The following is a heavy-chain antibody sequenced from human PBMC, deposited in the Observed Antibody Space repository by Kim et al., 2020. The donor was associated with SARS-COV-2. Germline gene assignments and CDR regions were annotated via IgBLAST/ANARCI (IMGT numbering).Heavy chain of an antibody. CDR2: ISAYNGNT. D-gene: IGHD4-17*01. CDR1: GYTFTSYG. V-gene: IGHV1-18*01. J-gene: IGHJ3*02. CDR3: ARENDYGDYMGAFDI. Sequence: ASVKVSCKASGYTFTSYGISWVRQAPGQGLEWMGWISAYNGNTNYAQKLQGRVTMTTDTSTSTAYMELRSLRSDDTAVYYCARENDYGDYMGAFDIWGQGTMVTVSS.